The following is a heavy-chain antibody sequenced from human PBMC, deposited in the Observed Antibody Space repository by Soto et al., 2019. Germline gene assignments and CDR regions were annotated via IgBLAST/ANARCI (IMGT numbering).Heavy chain of an antibody. CDR2: LYSTNVA. CDR3: GRNPFGVSSDGVVV. D-gene: IGHD3-3*01. CDR1: EFPVTTNY. J-gene: IGHJ4*02. V-gene: IGHV3-53*01. Sequence: GSLRLSCAASEFPVTTNYLTWVRQAPGKGLEWVSLLYSTNVAHYADSVRGRFTISRDISKNMFYLEMNSLRAEDTAVYYCGRNPFGVSSDGVVVWGQGTLVTVSS.